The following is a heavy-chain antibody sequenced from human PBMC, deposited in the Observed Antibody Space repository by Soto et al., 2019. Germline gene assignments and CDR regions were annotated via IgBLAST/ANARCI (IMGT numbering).Heavy chain of an antibody. CDR3: AREIHEYCSSTSCYYFDY. D-gene: IGHD2-2*01. V-gene: IGHV4-61*08. Sequence: SETLSLTCTVSGGSISEGDYYWSWIRQPPGEGLEWIGYTYYCGSTYYNPSLKSRVTISIDTSKNQFSLKLSSVPAADTAVYYCAREIHEYCSSTSCYYFDYWGQGTLVTVSS. CDR1: GGSISEGDYY. J-gene: IGHJ4*02. CDR2: TYYCGST.